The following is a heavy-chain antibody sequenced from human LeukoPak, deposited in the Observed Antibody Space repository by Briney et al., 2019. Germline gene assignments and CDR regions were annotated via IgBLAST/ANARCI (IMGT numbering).Heavy chain of an antibody. J-gene: IGHJ4*02. CDR3: ARGGPVGY. Sequence: PGGSLRVSCAASGFTVSSNYMNWVRQAPGKGLQWVSVIYSGGSTYYANSVKGRFTISGDSSQNTVYLQMNSLRAEDTAVYYCARGGPVGYWGQGTLVTVSS. CDR2: IYSGGST. D-gene: IGHD1-26*01. CDR1: GFTVSSNY. V-gene: IGHV3-66*02.